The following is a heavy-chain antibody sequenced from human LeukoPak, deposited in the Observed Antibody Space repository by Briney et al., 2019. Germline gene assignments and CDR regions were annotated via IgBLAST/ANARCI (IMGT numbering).Heavy chain of an antibody. CDR2: ISGGGGST. V-gene: IGHV3-23*01. J-gene: IGHJ4*02. Sequence: GGSLRLSCAASGFTFSSYAMSWVRQAPGKGLEWVSAISGGGGSTYYADSVKGRFTISRDNSKNTLYLQMNSLRAEDTAVYYCARTSGYGDYDLIRENYFDYWGQGTLVTVSS. CDR1: GFTFSSYA. D-gene: IGHD4-17*01. CDR3: ARTSGYGDYDLIRENYFDY.